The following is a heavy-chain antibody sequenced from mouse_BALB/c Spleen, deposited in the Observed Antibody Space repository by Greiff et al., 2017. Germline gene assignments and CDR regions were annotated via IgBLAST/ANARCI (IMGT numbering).Heavy chain of an antibody. CDR1: GYTFTSYY. J-gene: IGHJ3*01. D-gene: IGHD2-14*01. V-gene: IGHV1S81*02. Sequence: QVQLQQSGAELVKPGASVKLSCKASGYTFTSYYMYWVKQRPGQGLEWIGEINPSNGGTNFNEKFKSKATLTVDKSSSTAYMQLSSLTSEDSAVYYCTREGYDSWFAYWGQGTLVTVSA. CDR3: TREGYDSWFAY. CDR2: INPSNGGT.